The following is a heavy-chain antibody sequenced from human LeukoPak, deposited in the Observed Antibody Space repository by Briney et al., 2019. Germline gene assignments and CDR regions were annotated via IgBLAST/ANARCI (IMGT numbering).Heavy chain of an antibody. D-gene: IGHD6-6*01. CDR1: GGTFSSYA. V-gene: IGHV1-69*04. CDR3: ARAKSIAAPHDY. J-gene: IGHJ4*02. Sequence: ASVKVSCKASGGTFSSYAISWVRQAPGQGLEWMGRIIPILGIANYAQKFQGRVTITADKSTGTAYMELSSLRSEDTAVYYCARAKSIAAPHDYWGQGTLVTVSS. CDR2: IIPILGIA.